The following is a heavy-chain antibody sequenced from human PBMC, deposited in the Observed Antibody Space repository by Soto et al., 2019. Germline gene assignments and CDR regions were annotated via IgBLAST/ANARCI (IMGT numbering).Heavy chain of an antibody. CDR1: GYTFTSYG. V-gene: IGHV1-18*01. CDR2: ISAHNGNT. Sequence: GASVKVSCKASGYTFTSYGISWVRQAPGQGLDWMGWISAHNGNTNHAQKLQGRVTMTTDTSTSTAYMELRSLRSDDTAVYYCARDHGYYDSSGYVRYLDHWGKGTLLNVS. CDR3: ARDHGYYDSSGYVRYLDH. J-gene: IGHJ4*02. D-gene: IGHD3-22*01.